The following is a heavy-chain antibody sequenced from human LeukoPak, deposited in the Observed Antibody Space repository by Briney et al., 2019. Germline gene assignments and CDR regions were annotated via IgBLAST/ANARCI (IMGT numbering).Heavy chain of an antibody. CDR1: GFTFSSYW. J-gene: IGHJ4*02. CDR3: ARPSSSWAHYFDY. CDR2: IKQDGSEK. V-gene: IGHV3-7*01. D-gene: IGHD6-13*01. Sequence: GGSLRLSCAASGFTFSSYWMSWVRQAPGKGLEWVANIKQDGSEKYYVDSVKGRFTISRDNAKNSLYLQMNSLRAEDTAVYYCARPSSSWAHYFDYWGQGTLVTVSS.